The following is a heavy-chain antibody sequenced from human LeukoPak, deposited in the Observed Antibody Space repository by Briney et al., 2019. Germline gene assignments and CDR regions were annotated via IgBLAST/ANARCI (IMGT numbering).Heavy chain of an antibody. CDR2: ISAYNGNT. V-gene: IGHV1-18*01. J-gene: IGHJ3*02. CDR3: ARAHYYDSSGYVFDI. D-gene: IGHD3-22*01. CDR1: GYTFTSYG. Sequence: GASVKVSCKASGYTFTSYGISWVRQAPGQGLEWMGWISAYNGNTNYAQKLQGRVTMTTDTSTSTAYMELRSLRSDDTAVYYCARAHYYDSSGYVFDIWGQGTMVTVSS.